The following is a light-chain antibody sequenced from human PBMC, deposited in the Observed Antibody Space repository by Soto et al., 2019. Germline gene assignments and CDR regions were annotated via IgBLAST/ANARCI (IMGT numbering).Light chain of an antibody. V-gene: IGLV2-14*01. CDR2: DVS. Sequence: QSVLTQPASVSGSPGQSITISCTGTSSDVGGYDYVSWYQQHPGKAPKLMIYDVSNRPSGVFNRFSGSKSGNTASLTISGLQAEDEAEYFCSSYTTIDTYVVFGGGTKLTVL. CDR1: SSDVGGYDY. J-gene: IGLJ2*01. CDR3: SSYTTIDTYVV.